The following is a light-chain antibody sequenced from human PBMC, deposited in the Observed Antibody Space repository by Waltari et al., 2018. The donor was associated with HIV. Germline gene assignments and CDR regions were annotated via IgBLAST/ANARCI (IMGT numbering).Light chain of an antibody. CDR3: AAWDDSLSGRV. J-gene: IGLJ3*02. V-gene: IGLV1-47*01. CDR2: RNN. Sequence: QSVLTQPPSASETPGQRVTIPCSGSSSNIGRNSVYWYQQLPGTAPKLLISRNNQRPSGVPDRFSGSMSGTSASLAISGLRSEDEAHYYCAAWDDSLSGRVFGEGTKLTVL. CDR1: SSNIGRNS.